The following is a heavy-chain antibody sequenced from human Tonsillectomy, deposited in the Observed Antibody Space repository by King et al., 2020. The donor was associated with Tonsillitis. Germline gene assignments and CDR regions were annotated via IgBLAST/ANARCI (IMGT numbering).Heavy chain of an antibody. Sequence: QLQESGPGLVKPSQTLSLTCAVSGASISSGGYSWSWIRQPPGKGLEWIGYIYYSGSTYYNSSLKSRVTISLETSKNQFSLKLSSVTAADTAVYYCASVQLATGGFNYWGQGTLVTVSS. CDR1: GASISSGGYS. CDR2: IYYSGST. D-gene: IGHD1-1*01. V-gene: IGHV4-30-4*07. CDR3: ASVQLATGGFNY. J-gene: IGHJ4*02.